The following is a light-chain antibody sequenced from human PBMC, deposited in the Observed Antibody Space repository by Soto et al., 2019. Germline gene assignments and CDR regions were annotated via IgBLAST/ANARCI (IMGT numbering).Light chain of an antibody. J-gene: IGLJ1*01. CDR2: EVN. V-gene: IGLV2-14*01. CDR1: SSDVGSYYY. CDR3: SSYTSSSTLV. Sequence: QSVLTQPASVSGSPGQSITISCTGTSSDVGSYYYVSWYRQHPGTAPKLMISEVNKRPSGVSDRFSGSKSGNTASLTISGLQDEGEADYYCSSYTSSSTLVFGTGTKVTVL.